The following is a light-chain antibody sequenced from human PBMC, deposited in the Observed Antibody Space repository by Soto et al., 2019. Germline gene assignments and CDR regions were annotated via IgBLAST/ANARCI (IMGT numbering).Light chain of an antibody. CDR3: QQYGSSSTWT. CDR2: AAS. CDR1: QSVSSAY. V-gene: IGKV3-20*01. Sequence: EIVLTQSPGTLSLSPGERATLSCRASQSVSSAYLAWYQHKPGQPPTLLIYAASSRVTGIPDRFRGSGSGTDFTLTISRLEPEDFAVDYCQQYGSSSTWTFGQGTKVEIK. J-gene: IGKJ1*01.